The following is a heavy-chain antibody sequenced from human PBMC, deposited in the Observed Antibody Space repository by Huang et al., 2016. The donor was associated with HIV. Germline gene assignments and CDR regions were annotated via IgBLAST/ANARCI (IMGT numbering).Heavy chain of an antibody. V-gene: IGHV4-34*01. J-gene: IGHJ4*02. D-gene: IGHD2-2*01. CDR3: AGRDSSRRDY. CDR1: GGSFSGYY. Sequence: QVQLDQWGAGLLKASETLSLTCAVYGGSFSGYYWNWLRQAPGKGLEWVGEINHSGSTNYKPSLKSRVSMAVETSKSQLALYVASLGAADTRIYFCAGRDSSRRDYWGRGTLVTVHS. CDR2: INHSGST.